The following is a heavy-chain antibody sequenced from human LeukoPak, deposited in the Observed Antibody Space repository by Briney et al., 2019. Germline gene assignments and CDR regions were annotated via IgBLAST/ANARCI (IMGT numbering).Heavy chain of an antibody. Sequence: ASVKVSCKVSGYTLTELSMHWVRQAPGKGLEWMGGFDPEDGETIYAQKFQGRVTMTEDTSTDTAYMELSSLRSEDTAVYYCATTSDGGPPRRDSTGYQGGYWGQGTLVTVSS. V-gene: IGHV1-24*01. D-gene: IGHD3-22*01. CDR2: FDPEDGET. CDR3: ATTSDGGPPRRDSTGYQGGY. J-gene: IGHJ4*02. CDR1: GYTLTELS.